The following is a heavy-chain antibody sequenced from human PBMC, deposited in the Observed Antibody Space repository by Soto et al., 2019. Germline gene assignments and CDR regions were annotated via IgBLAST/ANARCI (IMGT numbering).Heavy chain of an antibody. CDR1: GGSFSGYY. CDR2: INHSGST. Sequence: SETLSLTCAVYGGSFSGYYWSWIRQPPGKGLEWIGEINHSGSTNYNPSLKSRVTISVDTSKNQFSLKLSSVTAADTAVYYCASLFRPVGYCSSTSCYNCYYYGIDVWGQGTTVTV. D-gene: IGHD2-2*01. V-gene: IGHV4-34*01. J-gene: IGHJ6*02. CDR3: ASLFRPVGYCSSTSCYNCYYYGIDV.